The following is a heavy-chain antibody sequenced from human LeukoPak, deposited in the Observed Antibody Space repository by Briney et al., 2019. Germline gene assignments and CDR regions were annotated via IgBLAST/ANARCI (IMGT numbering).Heavy chain of an antibody. CDR2: ITGSGSRT. J-gene: IGHJ5*02. Sequence: GSLRLSCTASGFFFTDYAINWVRLVPGKGLEWVSGITGSGSRTFYADFVMGRFTISRDNSLDTVYLQMNSLRVEDTALYYCAKDLYVTAPPSWFDTWGQGTLVTVSS. D-gene: IGHD2-8*01. CDR3: AKDLYVTAPPSWFDT. CDR1: GFFFTDYA. V-gene: IGHV3-23*01.